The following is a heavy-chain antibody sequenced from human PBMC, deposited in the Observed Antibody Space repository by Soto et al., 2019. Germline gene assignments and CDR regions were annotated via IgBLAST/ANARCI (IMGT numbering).Heavy chain of an antibody. CDR1: GGSVSSGSYY. CDR3: ARESSGYDWGGYYYGMDV. D-gene: IGHD5-12*01. V-gene: IGHV4-61*01. CDR2: IYYSGST. Sequence: SETLSLTCTVSGGSVSSGSYYWSWIRQPPGKGLEWIGYIYYSGSTNYNPSLKSRVTISVDTSKNHFSLKLSSVTAADTAVYYCARESSGYDWGGYYYGMDVWGQGTTVTVSS. J-gene: IGHJ6*02.